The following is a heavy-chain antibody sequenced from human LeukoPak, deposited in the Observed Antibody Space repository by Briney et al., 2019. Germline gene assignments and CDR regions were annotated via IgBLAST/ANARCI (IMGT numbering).Heavy chain of an antibody. Sequence: ASVKVSCKASGDTFSSYAISWVRQAPGQGLEWMGGIIPIFGTANYAQKFQGRVTITADESTSTAYMELSSLRSEDTAVYYCARDFSDSSGYYYDFGDYWGQGTLVTVSS. CDR1: GDTFSSYA. V-gene: IGHV1-69*13. CDR2: IIPIFGTA. CDR3: ARDFSDSSGYYYDFGDY. D-gene: IGHD3-22*01. J-gene: IGHJ4*02.